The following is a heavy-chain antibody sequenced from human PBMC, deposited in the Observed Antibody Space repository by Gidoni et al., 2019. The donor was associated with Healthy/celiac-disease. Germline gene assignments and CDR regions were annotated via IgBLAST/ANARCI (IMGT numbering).Heavy chain of an antibody. V-gene: IGHV4-59*07. J-gene: IGHJ4*02. Sequence: QVQLQESGPGLVTPSDTLSLPCTLSRGSISSYYWSWIRQPPGKGLEWIGYIYYSGSTNYNPSLKSRVTISVDTSKNQFSLKLSSVTAADTAVYYCARVSIAVAGLVDYWGQGTLVTVSS. CDR2: IYYSGST. CDR1: RGSISSYY. CDR3: ARVSIAVAGLVDY. D-gene: IGHD6-19*01.